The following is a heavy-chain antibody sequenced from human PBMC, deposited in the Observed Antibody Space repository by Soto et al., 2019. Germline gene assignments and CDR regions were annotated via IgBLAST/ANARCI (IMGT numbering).Heavy chain of an antibody. D-gene: IGHD3-16*02. CDR2: IYYSGST. J-gene: IGHJ4*02. CDR3: ARFMITFGGVIGGDFDY. Sequence: SETLSLTCTVSGGSISSSSYYWGWIRQPPGKGLEWIGSIYYSGSTYYNPSLKSRVTISVDTSKNQFSLKLSSVTAADTAVYYCARFMITFGGVIGGDFDYWGQGTLVTVSS. CDR1: GGSISSSSYY. V-gene: IGHV4-39*01.